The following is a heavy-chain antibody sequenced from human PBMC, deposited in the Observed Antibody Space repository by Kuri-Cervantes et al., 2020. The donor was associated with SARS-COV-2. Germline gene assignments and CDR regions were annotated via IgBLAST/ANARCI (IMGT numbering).Heavy chain of an antibody. CDR3: AREVQWLVEHTDDY. CDR1: GFTFSSYA. CDR2: ISSNGGST. V-gene: IGHV3-64*04. J-gene: IGHJ4*02. Sequence: GGSLRLSCSASGFTFSSYAMHWVRQAPGKGLEYVSAISSNGGSTYYADSVKGRFTISRDNAKNSLYLQMNSLRAEDTAVYYCAREVQWLVEHTDDYWGQGTLVTVSS. D-gene: IGHD6-19*01.